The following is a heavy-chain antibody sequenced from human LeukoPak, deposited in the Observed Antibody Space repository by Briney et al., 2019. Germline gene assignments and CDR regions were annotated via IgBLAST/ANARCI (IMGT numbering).Heavy chain of an antibody. Sequence: GGSLRLSCAASGFTFSMYWITWVRQAPGKGLEWVANIKQDGSEKYYVDSVRGRFSISRDNAKNSVDLQMNSLKVEDTAVYYCARDRDSSGWYEGFDYWGQGTLVTVSS. CDR1: GFTFSMYW. CDR3: ARDRDSSGWYEGFDY. J-gene: IGHJ4*02. V-gene: IGHV3-7*01. CDR2: IKQDGSEK. D-gene: IGHD6-19*01.